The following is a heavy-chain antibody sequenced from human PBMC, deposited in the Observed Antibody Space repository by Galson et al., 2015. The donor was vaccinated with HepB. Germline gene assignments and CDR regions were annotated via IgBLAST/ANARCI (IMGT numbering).Heavy chain of an antibody. CDR3: AKGFGYTSGWSFDY. CDR1: GFTFSNYA. CDR2: IVGSGDST. Sequence: SLRLSCAASGFTFSNYAMNWVRQAPGKGLEWVSGIVGSGDSTYYTDSVKGRFTISRDNSKNTLYLQMNSLRTDDTAVYYCAKGFGYTSGWSFDYWGQGTLVTVSS. D-gene: IGHD6-19*01. J-gene: IGHJ4*02. V-gene: IGHV3-23*01.